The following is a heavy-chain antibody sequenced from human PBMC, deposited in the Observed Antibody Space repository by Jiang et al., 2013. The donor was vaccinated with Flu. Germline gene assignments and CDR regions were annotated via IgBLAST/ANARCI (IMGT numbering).Heavy chain of an antibody. CDR3: ARREGFGELSDYYGMDV. Sequence: LLKPSETLSLTCAVYGGSFSGYCWSWIRQPPGKGLEWIGEINHSGSTNYNPSLKSRVTISVDTSKNQFSLKLSSVTAADTAVYYCARREGFGELSDYYGMDVWGQGTTVTVSS. CDR1: GGSFSGYC. J-gene: IGHJ6*02. V-gene: IGHV4-34*01. D-gene: IGHD3-16*02. CDR2: INHSGST.